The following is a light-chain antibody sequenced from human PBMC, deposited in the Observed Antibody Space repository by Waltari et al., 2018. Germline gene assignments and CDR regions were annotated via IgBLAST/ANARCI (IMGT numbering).Light chain of an antibody. J-gene: IGKJ5*01. CDR1: QSASDY. CDR2: AAS. Sequence: EIVLTQSPATLSLSPGERATLSCRASQSASDYLAWYQQKTGQAPRRLISAASNRATGIPASFSGSGSGTDFTLTISSLEPEDVAFYYCQQRSNWPISFGQGTRLEIK. V-gene: IGKV3-11*01. CDR3: QQRSNWPIS.